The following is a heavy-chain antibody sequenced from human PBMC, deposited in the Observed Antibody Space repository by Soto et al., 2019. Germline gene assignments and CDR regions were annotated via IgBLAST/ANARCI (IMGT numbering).Heavy chain of an antibody. CDR2: ISWNSGSI. CDR3: AKDVGYGDYRGQMDV. D-gene: IGHD4-17*01. Sequence: EVQLVESGGGLVQPGRSLRLSCAASGFTFDDYAMHWVRQAPGKGLEWVSGISWNSGSIGYADSVKGRFTISRDNAKNSLYLQMNSLRAEDTALYYCAKDVGYGDYRGQMDVRGQGSTVTVSS. J-gene: IGHJ6*02. V-gene: IGHV3-9*01. CDR1: GFTFDDYA.